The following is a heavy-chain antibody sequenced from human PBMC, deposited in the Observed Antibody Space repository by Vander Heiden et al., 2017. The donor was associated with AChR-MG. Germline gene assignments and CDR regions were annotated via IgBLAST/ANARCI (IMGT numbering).Heavy chain of an antibody. CDR3: ANSGPNSSTPPNDAFDI. CDR2: ISYDGSNK. V-gene: IGHV3-30*18. D-gene: IGHD6-13*01. Sequence: QVQLVEAAGGLVQPGRSLRLSCAASGFTCSSYGMHWVRQAPGKGLEWVAVISYDGSNKYYADSVKGRFTISRDNSKNTLYLQMNSLRAEDTAVYYCANSGPNSSTPPNDAFDIWGQGTMVTVSS. CDR1: GFTCSSYG. J-gene: IGHJ3*02.